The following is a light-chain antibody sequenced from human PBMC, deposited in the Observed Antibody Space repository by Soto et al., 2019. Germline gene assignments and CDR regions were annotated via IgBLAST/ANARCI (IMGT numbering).Light chain of an antibody. Sequence: DIQMYQSPSTLSGYIGDRVTITCYDSQTVSSWLARYQQKPRKPTKLLIYKASTLKSGVPSRFSGSGSGTEFTLTISSLQPDDFATYYCQHYNSYSEAFCQGTKVDNK. J-gene: IGKJ1*01. CDR3: QHYNSYSEA. V-gene: IGKV1-5*03. CDR2: KAS. CDR1: QTVSSW.